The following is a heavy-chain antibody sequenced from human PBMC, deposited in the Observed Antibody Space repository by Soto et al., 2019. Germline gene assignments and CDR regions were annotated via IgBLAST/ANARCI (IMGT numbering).Heavy chain of an antibody. V-gene: IGHV3-21*01. Sequence: SLRLSCAASGFTFSSYSMNWVRQAPGKGLEWVSSISSSSSYIYYADSVKGRFTIPRDNAKNSLYLQMNSLRAEDTAVYYCARDLRITMIVVVNDAFDIWGQGTMVTVSS. D-gene: IGHD3-22*01. CDR2: ISSSSSYI. J-gene: IGHJ3*02. CDR1: GFTFSSYS. CDR3: ARDLRITMIVVVNDAFDI.